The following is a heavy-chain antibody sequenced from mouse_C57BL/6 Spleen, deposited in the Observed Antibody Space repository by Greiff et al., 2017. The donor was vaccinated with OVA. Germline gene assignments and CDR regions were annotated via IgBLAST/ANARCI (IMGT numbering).Heavy chain of an antibody. V-gene: IGHV1-72*01. Sequence: QVQLKQPGAELVKPGASVKLSCKASGYTFTSYWMHWVKQRPGRGLEWIGRIDPNSGGTKYNEKFKSKATLTVDKPSSTAYMQLSSLTSEDSAVYYCARSSNSPYWYFDVWGTGTTVTVSS. D-gene: IGHD2-5*01. CDR3: ARSSNSPYWYFDV. CDR2: IDPNSGGT. CDR1: GYTFTSYW. J-gene: IGHJ1*03.